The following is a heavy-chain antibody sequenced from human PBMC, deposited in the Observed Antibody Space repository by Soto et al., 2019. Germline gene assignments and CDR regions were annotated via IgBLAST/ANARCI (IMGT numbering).Heavy chain of an antibody. J-gene: IGHJ4*02. V-gene: IGHV3-33*01. CDR2: ILYDGSNK. D-gene: IGHD1-1*01. CDR3: GYGTTDSDY. CDR1: GFTFSNYG. Sequence: QVQLAESGGAVVQPGRSLRLSCAASGFTFSNYGMHWARQAPGKGLEWVAAILYDGSNKYYADSVKGRFTISKDNSKNSLNLQMNRLRAADAHEYYCGYGTTDSDYCGQGTLVTAPS.